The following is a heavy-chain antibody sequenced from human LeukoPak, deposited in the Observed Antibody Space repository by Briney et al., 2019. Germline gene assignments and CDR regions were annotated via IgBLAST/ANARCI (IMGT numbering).Heavy chain of an antibody. CDR2: VYSSGST. CDR1: GGSISNYY. Sequence: SETLSLTCTVSGGSISNYYWSWIRQPAGKGLGWIGRVYSSGSTNYNPSLKSRVTMSVDTSKNQFSLKLSSVTAADTAVYFCARQDGYHFAYWGQGTLVTVSS. V-gene: IGHV4-4*07. CDR3: ARQDGYHFAY. J-gene: IGHJ4*02. D-gene: IGHD5-24*01.